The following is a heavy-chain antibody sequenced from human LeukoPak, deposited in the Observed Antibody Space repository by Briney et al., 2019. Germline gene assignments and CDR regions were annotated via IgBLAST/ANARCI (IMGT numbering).Heavy chain of an antibody. J-gene: IGHJ4*02. Sequence: SETLSLTCTVSGGSISSYYWSWIRQPPGKGLEWIGYIYYSGSTNYNPSLKSRVTISVDTSKSQFSLKLSSVAAADTAVYYCARDTAYSNYISGWYDYWGQGTLVTVSS. V-gene: IGHV4-59*01. CDR3: ARDTAYSNYISGWYDY. CDR1: GGSISSYY. D-gene: IGHD6-19*01. CDR2: IYYSGST.